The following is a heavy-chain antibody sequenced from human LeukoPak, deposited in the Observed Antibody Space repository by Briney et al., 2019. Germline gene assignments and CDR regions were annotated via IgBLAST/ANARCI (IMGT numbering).Heavy chain of an antibody. V-gene: IGHV4-61*02. CDR1: GGSISSGSYY. CDR3: AREAPRSYYYYFYMDV. Sequence: SQTLSLTCSVSGGSISSGSYYWSWIRQPAGKGLEWIGRIYTSGSTNYNPPLKSRVAMSVDTSENQFSLELSSVTAADTAVYYCAREAPRSYYYYFYMDVWGKGTTVTVSS. CDR2: IYTSGST. D-gene: IGHD4/OR15-4a*01. J-gene: IGHJ6*03.